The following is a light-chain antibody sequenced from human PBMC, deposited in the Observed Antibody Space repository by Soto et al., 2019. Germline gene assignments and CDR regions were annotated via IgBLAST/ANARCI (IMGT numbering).Light chain of an antibody. Sequence: EVVLTQSPFALSLSPVEGSTLSCRASQSVSNNYLAWYQQKPGQAPRLLIYGASNRATGIPDRFSGSGSGTDFTLTIGRLEPEDFAVYYCQQYGSSGTFGQGTKVDIK. J-gene: IGKJ1*01. CDR2: GAS. CDR3: QQYGSSGT. CDR1: QSVSNNY. V-gene: IGKV3-20*01.